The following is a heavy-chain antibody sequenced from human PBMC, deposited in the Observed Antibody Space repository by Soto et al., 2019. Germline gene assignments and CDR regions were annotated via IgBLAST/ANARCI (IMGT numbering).Heavy chain of an antibody. V-gene: IGHV4-34*01. CDR1: GGSFSGYY. CDR2: INHSGST. CDR3: ARAGYSNYPQYYYMDV. Sequence: QVQLQQWGAGLLKPSETLSLTCAVYGGSFSGYYWSWIRQPPGKGLEWIGEINHSGSTNYNPSLKSRVTISVDPSKNQFSLKLSSVTAADTAVYYCARAGYSNYPQYYYMDVWGKGTTVTVSS. J-gene: IGHJ6*03. D-gene: IGHD4-4*01.